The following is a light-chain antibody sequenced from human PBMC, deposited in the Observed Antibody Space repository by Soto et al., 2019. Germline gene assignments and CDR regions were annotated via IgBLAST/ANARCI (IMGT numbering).Light chain of an antibody. CDR2: NSD. CDR3: ASSDDILHGPL. J-gene: IGLJ2*01. V-gene: IGLV1-44*01. CDR1: TSNFGTKS. Sequence: QSVLTQPPSASGTPGQRVAISCSGATSNFGTKSVNWYQHLPGAAPRLLIYNSDQRPSGVPDRFSGSKSGTSASLAISGLQSADEGDYFCASSDDILHGPLFGGGTKLTVL.